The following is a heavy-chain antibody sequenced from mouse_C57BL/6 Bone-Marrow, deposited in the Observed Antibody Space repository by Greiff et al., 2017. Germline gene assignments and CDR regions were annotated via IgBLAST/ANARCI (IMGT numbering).Heavy chain of an antibody. CDR2: ISSGGDYI. Sequence: EVKLVESGEGLVKPGGSLKLSCAASGFTFSSYAMSWVRQTPEKRLEWVAYISSGGDYIYYADTVKGRFTISRDNARNTLYLQMSSLKSEDTAMYYCTRDLDYGNYGGMVVSAMDYWGQGTSVTVSS. CDR1: GFTFSSYA. V-gene: IGHV5-9-1*02. D-gene: IGHD2-1*01. CDR3: TRDLDYGNYGGMVVSAMDY. J-gene: IGHJ4*01.